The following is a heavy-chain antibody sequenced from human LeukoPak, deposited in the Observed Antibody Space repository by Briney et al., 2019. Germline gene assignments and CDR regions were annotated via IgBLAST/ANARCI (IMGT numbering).Heavy chain of an antibody. Sequence: GGSLRLSCAASRFTFSSYSMNWVRQAPGKGLEWVSSISSSSSYIYYADSVKGRFTISRDNAKNSLYLQMNSLRAEDTAVYYCARDGGWGLYFDFWGQGTLVTVSS. CDR2: ISSSSSYI. CDR1: RFTFSSYS. CDR3: ARDGGWGLYFDF. D-gene: IGHD6-19*01. J-gene: IGHJ4*02. V-gene: IGHV3-21*01.